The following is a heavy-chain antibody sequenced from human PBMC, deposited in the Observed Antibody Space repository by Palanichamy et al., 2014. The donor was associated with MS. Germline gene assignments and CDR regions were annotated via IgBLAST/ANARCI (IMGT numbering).Heavy chain of an antibody. V-gene: IGHV3-7*01. Sequence: EVQLVESGGGLVQPGGSLRLSCAASGFAFSRYWMSWVRQAPGKGLEWVASIKEDGSEKYHVDSVEGRFTISRDNAKNSLYLQMNSLRAEDTAVYYCARDGLGLIEYDYWGQGTLVTVSS. J-gene: IGHJ4*02. D-gene: IGHD3-16*01. CDR1: GFAFSRYW. CDR3: ARDGLGLIEYDY. CDR2: IKEDGSEK.